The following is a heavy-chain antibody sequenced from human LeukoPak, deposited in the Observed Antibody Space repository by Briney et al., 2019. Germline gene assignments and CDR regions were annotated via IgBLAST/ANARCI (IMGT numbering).Heavy chain of an antibody. V-gene: IGHV3-30*02. CDR1: GFTFSSYG. D-gene: IGHD3-3*01. CDR3: AKDAPHDFWSGLPLY. Sequence: PGGSPRLSCAASGFTFSSYGMHWVRQAPGKGLEWVAFIRYDGSNKYYADSVKGRFTISRDNSRNTLYLQMNSLRAEDTAVYYCAKDAPHDFWSGLPLYWGQGTLVTVSS. J-gene: IGHJ4*02. CDR2: IRYDGSNK.